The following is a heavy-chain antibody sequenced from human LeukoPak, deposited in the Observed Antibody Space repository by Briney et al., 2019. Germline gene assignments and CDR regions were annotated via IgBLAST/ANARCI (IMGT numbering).Heavy chain of an antibody. CDR1: GGSISSYY. Sequence: PSETLSLTCTVSGGSISSYYWSWIRQPPGKGLEWIGYIYYSGSTNYNPSLKSRVTISVDTSKNQFSLKLSSVTAADTAVYYCARGVFTHSKSKRFDPWGQGTLVTVSS. V-gene: IGHV4-59*01. CDR2: IYYSGST. D-gene: IGHD2-15*01. J-gene: IGHJ5*02. CDR3: ARGVFTHSKSKRFDP.